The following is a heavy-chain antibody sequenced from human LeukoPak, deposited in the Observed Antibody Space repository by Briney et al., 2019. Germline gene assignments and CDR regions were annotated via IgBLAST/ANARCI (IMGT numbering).Heavy chain of an antibody. CDR2: IYYSGST. V-gene: IGHV4-39*07. Sequence: SETLSLTCTVSGGSFSSSNYYWGWVRQPPGKGLEWIGNIYYSGSTYYSPSLKSRVAISVDTSKSQFSLKLNSVTAADTAVYFCARDLGIQLWALYYCGMDVWGQGTTVTVSS. CDR1: GGSFSSSNYY. CDR3: ARDLGIQLWALYYCGMDV. J-gene: IGHJ6*02. D-gene: IGHD5-18*01.